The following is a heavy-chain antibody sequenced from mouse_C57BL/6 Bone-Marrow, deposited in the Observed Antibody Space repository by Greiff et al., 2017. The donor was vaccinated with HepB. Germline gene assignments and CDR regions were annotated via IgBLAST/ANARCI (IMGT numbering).Heavy chain of an antibody. CDR2: ISSGGDYI. V-gene: IGHV5-9-1*02. D-gene: IGHD1-1*01. J-gene: IGHJ2*01. CDR1: GFTFSSYA. Sequence: EVKLMESGEGLVKPGGSLKLSCAASGFTFSSYAMSWVRQTPEKRLEWVAYISSGGDYIYYADTVKGRFTISRDNARNTLYLQMSSLKSEDTAMYYCTREVYGRRYFDYWGQGTTLTVSS. CDR3: TREVYGRRYFDY.